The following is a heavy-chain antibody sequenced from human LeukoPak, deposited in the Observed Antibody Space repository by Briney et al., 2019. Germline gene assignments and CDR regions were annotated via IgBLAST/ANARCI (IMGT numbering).Heavy chain of an antibody. V-gene: IGHV3-66*02. Sequence: GGSLRLSCAAYGFTVSSNYMSWVRQAPGKGLEFVSVVYSGGATYYTDSLKGRFTISRDNSKNTVYLQMNSLRTEDTALYYCARGRVGGTYKLAYWGQGTLVTVSS. D-gene: IGHD1-26*01. CDR2: VYSGGAT. J-gene: IGHJ4*02. CDR1: GFTVSSNY. CDR3: ARGRVGGTYKLAY.